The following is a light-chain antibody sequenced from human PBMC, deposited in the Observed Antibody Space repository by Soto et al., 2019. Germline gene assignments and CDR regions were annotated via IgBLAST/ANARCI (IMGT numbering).Light chain of an antibody. CDR2: GAS. CDR1: QSVSSN. Sequence: EIVMTPYPATLSLSPGERATLSCRASQSVSSNLAWYQQKPGQAPRLLIYGASTRATGIPARFSGSGSGTEFTLTISSLQSEDFAVYYCQQYNNWPRTFGQGTKVDIK. J-gene: IGKJ1*01. V-gene: IGKV3-15*01. CDR3: QQYNNWPRT.